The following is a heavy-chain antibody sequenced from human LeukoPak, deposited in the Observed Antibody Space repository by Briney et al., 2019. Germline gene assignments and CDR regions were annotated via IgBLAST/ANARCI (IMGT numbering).Heavy chain of an antibody. CDR2: LIPIFGTA. J-gene: IGHJ4*02. CDR3: ARVGGGTLGPAGIHDY. CDR1: GGTLSRYA. V-gene: IGHV1-69*06. D-gene: IGHD2-15*01. Sequence: ASVKVSCKASGGTLSRYAISWVRQAPGQGLEWMGGLIPIFGTANYAQKFQGRVTITADKSTSTAYMELSSLRSEDTAVYYCARVGGGTLGPAGIHDYWGQGALVTVSS.